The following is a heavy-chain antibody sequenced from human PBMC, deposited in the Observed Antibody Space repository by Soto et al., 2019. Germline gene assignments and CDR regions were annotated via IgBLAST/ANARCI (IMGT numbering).Heavy chain of an antibody. CDR3: AREAGSGSYYPENY. J-gene: IGHJ4*02. CDR1: GYTFINYG. D-gene: IGHD1-26*01. CDR2: ISAYNGDT. Sequence: QVQLVQSGAEVKKPRASVRVSCKASGYTFINYGFSWVRQAPEQGLEWMGWISAYNGDTSHVQHLQERLTLTRDTSTSTAYMELRSLRSDDTAVYFCAREAGSGSYYPENYWGQGTLVTVSS. V-gene: IGHV1-18*04.